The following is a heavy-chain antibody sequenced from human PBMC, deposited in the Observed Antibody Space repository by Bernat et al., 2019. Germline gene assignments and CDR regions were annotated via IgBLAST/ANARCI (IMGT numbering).Heavy chain of an antibody. Sequence: QVQLVQSGAEVKKPGASVKVSCKASGYTFTSYGISWVRQAPGQGLEWMGWISAYNGNTNYAQQLQGRVTMTTDTSTSTAYMELRSRRSDDTAVYSCARAALWFGGLLFYYYCGMDVWGQGTTVTVSS. D-gene: IGHD3-10*01. V-gene: IGHV1-18*01. CDR2: ISAYNGNT. CDR1: GYTFTSYG. J-gene: IGHJ6*02. CDR3: ARAALWFGGLLFYYYCGMDV.